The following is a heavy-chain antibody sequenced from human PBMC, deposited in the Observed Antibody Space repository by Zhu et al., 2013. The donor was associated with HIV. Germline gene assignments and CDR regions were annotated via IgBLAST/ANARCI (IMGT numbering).Heavy chain of an antibody. CDR3: ARLWNYDWFDP. CDR1: GYRFSDSY. Sequence: QVQLVQSGPEVKKPGASVKVSCKAAGYRFSDSYIHWVRQAPGQGLEWMGWISGQNGNTNYAQDFQGRVTMTTDTSTNTAYMELRNLRSADTAVYYCARLWNYDWFDPWGQGTLVIVSS. CDR2: ISGQNGNT. J-gene: IGHJ5*02. V-gene: IGHV1-18*01. D-gene: IGHD1-7*01.